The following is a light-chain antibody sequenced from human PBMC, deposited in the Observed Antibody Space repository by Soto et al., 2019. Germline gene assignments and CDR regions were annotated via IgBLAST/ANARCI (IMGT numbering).Light chain of an antibody. J-gene: IGKJ5*01. CDR1: QSVSSN. Sequence: EILMTQSPATLSVSPGERATPSCRASQSVSSNLAWYQQKPGQAPRLLIYGASTRATGIPARFSGSGSGTEFTLTISSLQSEDFAVYYCQQYNNWPPITCGQGTRLEIK. CDR3: QQYNNWPPIT. CDR2: GAS. V-gene: IGKV3-15*01.